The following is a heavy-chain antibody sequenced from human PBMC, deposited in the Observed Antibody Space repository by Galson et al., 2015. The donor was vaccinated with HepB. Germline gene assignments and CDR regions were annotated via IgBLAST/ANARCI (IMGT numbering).Heavy chain of an antibody. Sequence: SLRLSCAASGFTFSSYAMSWVRQAPGKGLEWVSAISGSGGSTYYADSVKGRFTISRDNSKNTLYLQMNSLRAEDTAVYYCARDWSVHKGDCSSTSCYLPKYYYYGMDVWGQGTTVTVSS. D-gene: IGHD2-2*01. J-gene: IGHJ6*02. CDR3: ARDWSVHKGDCSSTSCYLPKYYYYGMDV. V-gene: IGHV3-23*01. CDR1: GFTFSSYA. CDR2: ISGSGGST.